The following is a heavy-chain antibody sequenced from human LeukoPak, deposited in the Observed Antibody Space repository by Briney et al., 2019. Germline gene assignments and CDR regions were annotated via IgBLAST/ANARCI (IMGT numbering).Heavy chain of an antibody. D-gene: IGHD3-16*01. CDR3: ARDSYDYVWGSSNFDY. J-gene: IGHJ4*02. CDR1: GGSISSGSYY. Sequence: SETLSLTCTDSGGSISSGSYYWSWIRQPAGKGLEWIGRIYTSGSTNYNPSLKSRVTISVDTSKNQFSLKLSSVTAADTAVYYCARDSYDYVWGSSNFDYWGQGTLVTVSS. CDR2: IYTSGST. V-gene: IGHV4-61*02.